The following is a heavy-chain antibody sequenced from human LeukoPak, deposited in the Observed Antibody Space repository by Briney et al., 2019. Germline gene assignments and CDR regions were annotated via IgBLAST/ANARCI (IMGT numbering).Heavy chain of an antibody. CDR1: GFTLSTYV. V-gene: IGHV3-30*07. CDR2: ISYDGDNT. J-gene: IGHJ4*02. CDR3: ATTKPARRYFDY. D-gene: IGHD5-12*01. Sequence: GGSLRLSCAASGFTLSTYVMHWVRQAPGKGLEWVAYISYDGDNTYYADSVKGRFTISRDNSKNTLYLQMNTLRADDTAVYYCATTKPARRYFDYWGQGILVTVSS.